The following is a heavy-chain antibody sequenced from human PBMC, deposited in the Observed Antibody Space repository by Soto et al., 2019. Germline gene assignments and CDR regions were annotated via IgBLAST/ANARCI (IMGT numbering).Heavy chain of an antibody. Sequence: EVQLVESGGALVQPGGSLRLSCAASGFTFSSYWMHWVRQVPGKGLVWVSRINSDGGGTNYADSVKGRFTISRDNGKNTLYLQMDSLSAEDTAVYYCAKGAYEFDYWGQGTLVTVSS. V-gene: IGHV3-74*01. CDR2: INSDGGGT. D-gene: IGHD3-22*01. CDR3: AKGAYEFDY. CDR1: GFTFSSYW. J-gene: IGHJ4*02.